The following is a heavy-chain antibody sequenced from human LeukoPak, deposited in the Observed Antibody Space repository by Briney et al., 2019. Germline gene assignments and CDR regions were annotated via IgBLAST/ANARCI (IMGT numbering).Heavy chain of an antibody. CDR3: ARRRGGYSYSFDY. V-gene: IGHV4-34*01. CDR2: INHSGST. Sequence: SEALSLTCAVYGGSFSGYYWSWIRQPPGKGLEWIGEINHSGSTNYNPSLKSRVTIPVDTSKNQFSLKLSSATAADTAVYYCARRRGGYSYSFDYWGQGTLVTVSS. J-gene: IGHJ4*02. CDR1: GGSFSGYY. D-gene: IGHD5-18*01.